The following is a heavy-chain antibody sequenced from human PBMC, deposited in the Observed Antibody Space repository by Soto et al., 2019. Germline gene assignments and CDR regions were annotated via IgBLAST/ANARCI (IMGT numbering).Heavy chain of an antibody. J-gene: IGHJ4*02. Sequence: SETLSLTCTVSGGPISTYYWIWVRQSPGKGLEWLGYIFYSDNTNYNPSLESRLSSSVDTSKNQSSLTLNSVTAADTAVYYCARAGETYYDFWSGFSPIDYWGPGTLVTVSS. CDR3: ARAGETYYDFWSGFSPIDY. CDR2: IFYSDNT. V-gene: IGHV4-59*01. D-gene: IGHD3-3*01. CDR1: GGPISTYY.